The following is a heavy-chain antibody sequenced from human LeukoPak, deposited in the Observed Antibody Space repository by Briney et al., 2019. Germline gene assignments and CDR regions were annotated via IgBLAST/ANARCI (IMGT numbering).Heavy chain of an antibody. V-gene: IGHV3-23*01. CDR3: AKALFPASGEAAAGTELDY. J-gene: IGHJ4*02. Sequence: PGGSLRLSCAASGFTFSSYAMSWVRQAPGKGLEWVSAISGSGGSTYYADSVKGRFTISRDNSKNTLYLQMNSLRAEDTAVYYCAKALFPASGEAAAGTELDYWGQGTLVTVSS. D-gene: IGHD6-13*01. CDR2: ISGSGGST. CDR1: GFTFSSYA.